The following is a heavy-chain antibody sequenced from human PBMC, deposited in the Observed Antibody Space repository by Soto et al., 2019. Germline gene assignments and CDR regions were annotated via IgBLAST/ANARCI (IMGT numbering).Heavy chain of an antibody. CDR3: AKDDNYYGSGNPDY. J-gene: IGHJ4*02. CDR1: GFTFSSYA. CDR2: ISGSGGST. V-gene: IGHV3-23*01. Sequence: SGGSMRLSCAASGFTFSSYAMSWVRQAPGKGLEWVSAISGSGGSTYYADSVKGRFTISRDNSKNTLYLQMNSLRAEGTAVYYCAKDDNYYGSGNPDYWGQGTLVTVSS. D-gene: IGHD3-10*01.